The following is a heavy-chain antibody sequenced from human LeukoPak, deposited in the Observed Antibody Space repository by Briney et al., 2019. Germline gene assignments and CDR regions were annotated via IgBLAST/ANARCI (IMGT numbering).Heavy chain of an antibody. CDR3: AKDEKLLWFGELTFDP. J-gene: IGHJ5*02. V-gene: IGHV1-3*02. D-gene: IGHD3-10*01. CDR1: GYTFTSYA. Sequence: ASVKVSCKASGYTFTSYAMHWVRQAPGQRLEWMGWSNAGNGNTKYSQEFQGRVTITRDTSASTAYMELSSLRSEDTAVYYCAKDEKLLWFGELTFDPWGQGTLVTVSS. CDR2: SNAGNGNT.